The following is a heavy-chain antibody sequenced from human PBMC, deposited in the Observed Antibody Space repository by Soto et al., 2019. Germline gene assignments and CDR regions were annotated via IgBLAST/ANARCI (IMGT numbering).Heavy chain of an antibody. V-gene: IGHV4-39*01. CDR3: ARHRPGYRSSWLDY. CDR2: SYFTGNT. D-gene: IGHD6-13*01. CDR1: GGSISSGTYS. J-gene: IGHJ4*02. Sequence: SETLSLTCTVSGGSISSGTYSWGWIRQPPGKGLEWIGNSYFTGNTHYNPSLNSRVTMSVDTSKSQFSLSLSSVTAADTAVYYCARHRPGYRSSWLDYWGQETLFTVSS.